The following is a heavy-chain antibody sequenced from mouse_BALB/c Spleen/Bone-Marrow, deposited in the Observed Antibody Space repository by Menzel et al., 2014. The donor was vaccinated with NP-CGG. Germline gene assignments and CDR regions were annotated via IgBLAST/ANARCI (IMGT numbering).Heavy chain of an antibody. J-gene: IGHJ3*01. CDR3: ATGFVY. V-gene: IGHV14-3*02. CDR1: GFNIKDTY. Sequence: EVKLMESGAELVKPGASVKLSCTASGFNIKDTYMHWVKQRPEQGLEWIGRIDPANGNTKYDPKFQGKATITADTSSNTAYLQLSSLTSEDTAVYYCATGFVYWGQGTLVTVSA. CDR2: IDPANGNT.